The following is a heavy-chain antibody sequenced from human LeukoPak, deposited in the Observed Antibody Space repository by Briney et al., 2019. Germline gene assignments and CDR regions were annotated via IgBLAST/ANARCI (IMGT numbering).Heavy chain of an antibody. D-gene: IGHD5-12*01. Sequence: ASVKVSCKASGYTFPNFGITWVRHAPGQGLEWMGWISPNSGNTKSAQKFQGRVTITADESTSTAYMELSSLRSEDTAVYYCARGGPHVDIVATVRGYYYYYMDVWGKGTTVTISS. CDR2: ISPNSGNT. CDR1: GYTFPNFG. J-gene: IGHJ6*03. CDR3: ARGGPHVDIVATVRGYYYYYMDV. V-gene: IGHV1-18*01.